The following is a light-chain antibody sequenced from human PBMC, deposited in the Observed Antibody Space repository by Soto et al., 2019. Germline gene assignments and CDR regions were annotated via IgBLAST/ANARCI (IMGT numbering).Light chain of an antibody. J-gene: IGLJ2*01. CDR1: SSDVGGYNY. V-gene: IGLV2-14*01. CDR3: CSYTGRSVV. CDR2: DVS. Sequence: QSALTKPASGSVSPGQSITISCTGTSSDVGGYNYVSWYQQHPGKAPKLMIYDVSNRPSGVSNRFSGSKSGNTASLTISGRQAEEEADYYCCSYTGRSVVFGGGTQLTV.